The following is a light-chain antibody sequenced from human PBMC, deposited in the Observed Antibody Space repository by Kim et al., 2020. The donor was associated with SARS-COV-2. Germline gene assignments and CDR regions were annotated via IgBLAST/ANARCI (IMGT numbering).Light chain of an antibody. CDR3: QQDYSYPYT. CDR1: QGISSY. J-gene: IGKJ2*01. V-gene: IGKV1-8*01. Sequence: AIRMTQSPSSFSASTGDRVTITCRASQGISSYLVWYQQKPGKAPKLLIYAASTLQSGVPSRFSGSGSGTDFTLTISCLQSEDFATYYCQQDYSYPYTFGQGTKLEI. CDR2: AAS.